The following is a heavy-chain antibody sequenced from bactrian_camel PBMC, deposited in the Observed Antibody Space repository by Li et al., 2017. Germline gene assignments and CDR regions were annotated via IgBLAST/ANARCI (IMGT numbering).Heavy chain of an antibody. CDR3: AATGDGGSCRNYESPREFSY. D-gene: IGHD6*01. CDR1: GATYTYNC. CDR2: IDNDGST. Sequence: VQLVESGGGSVQAGGSLRLSCAASGATYTYNCMAWFREAPGKEREGVAVIDNDGSTIYADSVAGRFTLAQDNAKKTLYLQMNDLKPEDSALYYCAATGDGGSCRNYESPREFSYWGQGTQVTVS. J-gene: IGHJ4*01. V-gene: IGHV3S53*01.